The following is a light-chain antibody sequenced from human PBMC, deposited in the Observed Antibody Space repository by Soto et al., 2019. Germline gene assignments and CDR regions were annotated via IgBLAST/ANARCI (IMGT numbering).Light chain of an antibody. J-gene: IGLJ3*02. V-gene: IGLV2-14*01. CDR2: DVT. Sequence: QSALTQPASVSGSPEQWITISCTGTTSDIGAYNYVSWYEQDTGKAPKLIIFDVTNRPSGISNRFSGSKSGNTASLTISGLQAEDEADYYCTSYTSINTVVFGGGTKVTVL. CDR3: TSYTSINTVV. CDR1: TSDIGAYNY.